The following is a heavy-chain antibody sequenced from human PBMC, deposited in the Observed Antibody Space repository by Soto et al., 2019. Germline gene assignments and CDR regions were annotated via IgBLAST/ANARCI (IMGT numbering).Heavy chain of an antibody. CDR3: AKDRRMAMIVVVYDAFDI. J-gene: IGHJ3*02. CDR1: GFTFSSYA. D-gene: IGHD3-22*01. V-gene: IGHV3-23*01. Sequence: GGSLRLSCAASGFTFSSYAMSWVRQAPGKGLEWVSGISGSGDSTNYADSVKGRFTISRDNSKNTLYLQMNSLRAEDTAIYYCAKDRRMAMIVVVYDAFDIWGQGTMVT. CDR2: ISGSGDST.